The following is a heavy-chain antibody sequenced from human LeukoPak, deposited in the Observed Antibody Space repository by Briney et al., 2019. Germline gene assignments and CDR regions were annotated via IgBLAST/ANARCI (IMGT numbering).Heavy chain of an antibody. D-gene: IGHD2-15*01. CDR1: GFTFSTYG. CDR3: ARGDGGGGTHPFDY. Sequence: GKSLRLSCAASGFTFSTYGMNWVRQAPGKGLECVAVVWYDGSLKYYRDSVKGRFTISRDNSENTLYLQMNSLRVEDTAVYYCARGDGGGGTHPFDYWGQGTLVTVSS. V-gene: IGHV3-33*01. CDR2: VWYDGSLK. J-gene: IGHJ4*02.